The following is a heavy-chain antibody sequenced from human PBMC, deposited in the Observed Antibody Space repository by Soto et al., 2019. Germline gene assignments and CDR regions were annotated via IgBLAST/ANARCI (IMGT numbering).Heavy chain of an antibody. CDR3: ARLPPPSHGPASAPGY. J-gene: IGHJ4*02. Sequence: GGSLRLSCAASGFTFSRYSMNWVRQAPGKGLEWLSVIRNDGSNIYYADSLKGRFTISRDNAKKTLYLQVNSLRAEDTAVYYCARLPPPSHGPASAPGYRGQGPLVTLSS. D-gene: IGHD3-10*01. CDR1: GFTFSRYS. V-gene: IGHV3-33*07. CDR2: IRNDGSNI.